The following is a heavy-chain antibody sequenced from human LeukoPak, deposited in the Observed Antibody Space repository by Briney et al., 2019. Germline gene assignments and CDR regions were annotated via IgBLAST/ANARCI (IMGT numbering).Heavy chain of an antibody. Sequence: PGGSLRLSCAASGFTFSNYWMTWARRAPGKGLEWIGSIYYSGSTYYNPSLKSRVTISVDTSKNQFSLKLSSVTAADTAVYYCARSYDNWFDPWGQGTLVTVSS. J-gene: IGHJ5*02. D-gene: IGHD5-12*01. V-gene: IGHV4-39*01. CDR1: GFTFSNYW. CDR2: IYYSGST. CDR3: ARSYDNWFDP.